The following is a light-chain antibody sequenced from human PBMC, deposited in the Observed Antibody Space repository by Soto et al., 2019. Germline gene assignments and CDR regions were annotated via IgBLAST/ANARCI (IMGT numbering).Light chain of an antibody. J-gene: IGKJ1*01. CDR2: EAS. V-gene: IGKV1-5*01. CDR3: QFYNSYSWT. Sequence: DIQMTQSPSTLSASVGDRVTITCRANQFISTWVAWFQQKPGKAPRLLIHEASALQSGVPSRFRCSGSGTEFTLSISSLQRDDFATYYCQFYNSYSWTFGQGPKVEI. CDR1: QFISTW.